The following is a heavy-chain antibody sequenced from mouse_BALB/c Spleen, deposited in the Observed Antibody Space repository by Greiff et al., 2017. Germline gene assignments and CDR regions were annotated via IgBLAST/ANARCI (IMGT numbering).Heavy chain of an antibody. CDR1: GYTFTSYV. J-gene: IGHJ4*01. D-gene: IGHD3-2*01. V-gene: IGHV1-14*01. CDR2: INPYNDGT. Sequence: VQLKQSGPELVKPGASVKMSCKASGYTFTSYVMHWVKQKPGQGLEWIGYINPYNDGTKYNEKFKGKATLTSDKSSSTAYMELSSLTSEDSAVYYCARRDSSGYPSYAMDYWGQGTSVTVSS. CDR3: ARRDSSGYPSYAMDY.